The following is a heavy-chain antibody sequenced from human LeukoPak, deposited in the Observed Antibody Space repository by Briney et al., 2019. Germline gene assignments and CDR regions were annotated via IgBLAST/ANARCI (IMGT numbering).Heavy chain of an antibody. D-gene: IGHD6-19*01. Sequence: GGCLRLSCAASGFTFSDYYMSWIRQAPGKGLEWVSYIRSSSSYTNYADSVTGRFTISRDNAKNSLYLQMNSLRAEDTAVYYCASKTGYSSGWYDYWGQGTLVSVSS. CDR2: IRSSSSYT. CDR3: ASKTGYSSGWYDY. CDR1: GFTFSDYY. J-gene: IGHJ4*02. V-gene: IGHV3-11*03.